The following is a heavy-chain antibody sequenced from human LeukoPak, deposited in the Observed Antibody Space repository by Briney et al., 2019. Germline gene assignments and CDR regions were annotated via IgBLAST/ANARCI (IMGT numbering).Heavy chain of an antibody. CDR1: GGSISSYY. D-gene: IGHD7-27*01. J-gene: IGHJ4*02. Sequence: SETLSLTCTVSGGSISSYYWSWIRQPPGKGLEWIGYIYHSGSTYYNPSLKSRVTISVDRSKNQFSLKLSSVTAADTAVYYCARDKLTGDQGGSFDYWGQGTLVTVSS. CDR3: ARDKLTGDQGGSFDY. CDR2: IYHSGST. V-gene: IGHV4-59*12.